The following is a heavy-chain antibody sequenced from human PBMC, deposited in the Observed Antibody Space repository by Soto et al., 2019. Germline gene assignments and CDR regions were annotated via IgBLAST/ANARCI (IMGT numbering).Heavy chain of an antibody. J-gene: IGHJ6*02. Sequence: QVQLQESGPGLVKPSETLSLTCTVSGAPITTTKWWAWVRLPPGKGLEWIGELSRGDERSANPSLEGRFTMSLDKSDNHFSLKLTSVTAADTAIYCCATQPISCTWGVWGRGTSVTVSS. CDR1: GAPITTTKW. V-gene: IGHV4-4*01. CDR3: ATQPISCTWGV. D-gene: IGHD3-16*01. CDR2: LSRGDER.